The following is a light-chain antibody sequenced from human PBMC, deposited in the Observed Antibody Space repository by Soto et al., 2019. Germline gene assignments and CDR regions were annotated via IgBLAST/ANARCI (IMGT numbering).Light chain of an antibody. CDR3: HQYNSYSRT. V-gene: IGKV1-5*03. CDR2: KAS. Sequence: DIQMTQSPSTLSASVGDRVTITCRASQSISSWLAWYQKKPGKAPKLLIYKASSLESGVPSRFSGSGSVTEFTLTNSSLQPDDFATYYCHQYNSYSRTFGQGTKVEIK. CDR1: QSISSW. J-gene: IGKJ1*01.